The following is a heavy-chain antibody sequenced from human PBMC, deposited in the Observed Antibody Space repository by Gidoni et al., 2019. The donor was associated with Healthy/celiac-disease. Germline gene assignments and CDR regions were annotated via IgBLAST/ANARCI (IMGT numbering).Heavy chain of an antibody. J-gene: IGHJ4*02. CDR3: ARHSRGGYYPNYYFDY. CDR2: IYYSGST. D-gene: IGHD3-22*01. V-gene: IGHV4-39*01. Sequence: QLQLQESGPGLVKPSETLSLTCTVSGGSLSRSSYYWGWIRQPPGKGLEWIGSIYYSGSTYYNPSLKSRVTISVDTSKNQFSLKLSSVTAADTAVYYCARHSRGGYYPNYYFDYWGQGTLVTVSS. CDR1: GGSLSRSSYY.